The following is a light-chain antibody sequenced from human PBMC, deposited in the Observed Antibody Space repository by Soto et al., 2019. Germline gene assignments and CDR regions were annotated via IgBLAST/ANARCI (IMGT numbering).Light chain of an antibody. CDR3: QKCDYLPI. Sequence: DIQMTQSPSSLSASVGDRVTITCQASHDITSYLNWYQHKPGEAPKLLIYDASILEAGVPSRFSGSGSGTHFTFTISSLQAADFATYYCQKCDYLPIFGPGTTVDF. CDR2: DAS. J-gene: IGKJ3*01. V-gene: IGKV1-33*01. CDR1: HDITSY.